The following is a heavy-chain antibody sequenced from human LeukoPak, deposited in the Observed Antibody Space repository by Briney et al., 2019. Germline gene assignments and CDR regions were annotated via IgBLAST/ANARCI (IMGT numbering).Heavy chain of an antibody. J-gene: IGHJ4*02. CDR1: GYTFTVYY. V-gene: IGHV1-69-2*01. CDR2: VDPEDGET. CDR3: ATFSMTNIDY. Sequence: ASVKVSCKVSGYTFTVYYMHWVQHPPVKGLEWMGLVDPEDGETIYAEKFQGRVTVIADAFREIAYLELSSLMFEDMAVLFWATFSMTNIDYWGQGTLVTVSS.